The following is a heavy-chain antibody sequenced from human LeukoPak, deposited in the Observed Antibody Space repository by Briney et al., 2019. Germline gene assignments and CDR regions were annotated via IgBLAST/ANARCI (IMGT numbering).Heavy chain of an antibody. CDR1: GYTFTTYG. CDR2: INANSGGT. J-gene: IGHJ5*02. Sequence: ASVKVSCKASGYTFTTYGITWVRQAPGQGLEWMGWINANSGGTNYAQKFQGRVTMTRDTSISTAYMELSRLRSDDTAVYYCAQGSGDYYGSGSYLNWFDPWGQGTLVTVSS. D-gene: IGHD3-10*01. V-gene: IGHV1-2*02. CDR3: AQGSGDYYGSGSYLNWFDP.